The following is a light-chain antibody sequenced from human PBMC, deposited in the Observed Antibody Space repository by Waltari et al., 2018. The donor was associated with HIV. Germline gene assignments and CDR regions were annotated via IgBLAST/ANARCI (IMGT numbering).Light chain of an antibody. CDR2: EGS. CDR3: CSYAGSSTSLVV. Sequence: QSALTQPASVSGSPGQSITISCTGTSSDVGSYNLVSWYQQHPCKAPKLMIYEGSKRPSVVSNRFSGSKSVNTASLTISGLQAEDEADYYCCSYAGSSTSLVVFGGGTKLTVL. V-gene: IGLV2-23*01. J-gene: IGLJ2*01. CDR1: SSDVGSYNL.